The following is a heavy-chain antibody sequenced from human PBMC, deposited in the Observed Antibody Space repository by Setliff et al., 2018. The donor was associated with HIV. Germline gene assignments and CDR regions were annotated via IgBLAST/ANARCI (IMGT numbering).Heavy chain of an antibody. V-gene: IGHV4-59*01. CDR1: GGSISTYY. CDR2: IYFTGSS. J-gene: IGHJ3*01. D-gene: IGHD4-17*01. CDR3: ARVQMAYAAFDV. Sequence: SETLSLTCTVSGGSISTYYWSWIRQPPGKGLEWIGSIYFTGSSDNNPSLMSRVTSTVDTSKHQFSLKLSSVTAADTAVYYCARVQMAYAAFDVWGQGTMVTVSS.